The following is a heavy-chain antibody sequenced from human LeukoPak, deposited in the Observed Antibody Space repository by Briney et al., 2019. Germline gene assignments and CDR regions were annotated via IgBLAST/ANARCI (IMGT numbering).Heavy chain of an antibody. CDR3: VTSGDYWGYYYYGMDV. D-gene: IGHD4-17*01. J-gene: IGHJ6*02. V-gene: IGHV3-66*01. CDR1: GFTVSNNY. CDR2: IHSGGSA. Sequence: GGSLRLSCSVSGFTVSNNYMTWVRQAPGKGLEWVSVIHSGGSANYADSVKGSFTLSRDNSKNTLFLQMNSLRVDDTAVYYCVTSGDYWGYYYYGMDVWGQGTTVTVSS.